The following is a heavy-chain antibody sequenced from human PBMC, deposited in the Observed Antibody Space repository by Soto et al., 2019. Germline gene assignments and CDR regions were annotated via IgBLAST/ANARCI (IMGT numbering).Heavy chain of an antibody. CDR3: YKGEISKISTSFDH. J-gene: IGHJ5*02. Sequence: GGSLTLSCTASGGNARCYSMSWVRQTPGKGLEWVEGLSRSGDATYYADRVRRKFTISREVSKAPFFLQMSNMTAEDTALSYCYKGEISKISTSFDHWGQGTLVTVSS. V-gene: IGHV3-23*01. D-gene: IGHD6-13*01. CDR1: GGNARCYS. CDR2: LSRSGDAT.